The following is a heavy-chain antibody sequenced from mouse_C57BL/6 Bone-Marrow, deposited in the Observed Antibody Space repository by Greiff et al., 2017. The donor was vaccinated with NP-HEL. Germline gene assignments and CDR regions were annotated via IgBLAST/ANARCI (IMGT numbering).Heavy chain of an antibody. Sequence: QVQLQQSGAELVRPGASVTLSCKASGYTFTDYEMHWVKQTPVHGLEWIGAIDPETGGTSYNQKFKGKAILTADKSSSTAYMELRSLTSEDSAVYYCARNSLGYYSSYVGFYDAMDYWGQGTSVTVSS. V-gene: IGHV1-15*01. J-gene: IGHJ4*01. CDR3: ARNSLGYYSSYVGFYDAMDY. CDR1: GYTFTDYE. CDR2: IDPETGGT. D-gene: IGHD2-5*01.